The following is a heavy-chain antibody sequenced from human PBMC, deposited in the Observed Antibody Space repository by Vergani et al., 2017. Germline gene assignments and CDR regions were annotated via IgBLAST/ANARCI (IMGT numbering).Heavy chain of an antibody. D-gene: IGHD2-8*02. V-gene: IGHV3-7*01. CDR3: ARVYCTALSCDDGFDV. J-gene: IGHJ3*01. Sequence: VQLVESGGGVVQPGRSLRLSCAASGFRFSNYWMSWVRQAPGKGLEWVANIIQDGSEKHYVDSVKGRFTISRDNAENSLFLQMNSLRAEDTALYYCARVYCTALSCDDGFDVWGQGTMVTVSS. CDR1: GFRFSNYW. CDR2: IIQDGSEK.